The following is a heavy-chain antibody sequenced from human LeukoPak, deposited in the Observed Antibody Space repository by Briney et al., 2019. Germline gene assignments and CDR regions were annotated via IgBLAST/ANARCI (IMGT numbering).Heavy chain of an antibody. V-gene: IGHV4-39*01. CDR3: ARHYGR. D-gene: IGHD3-10*01. Sequence: SETLSLTCTVSGGSISSSYYYWGWPREPPGKGLEWIGSIYDSGSPYYNPSRKSRVTISAATAKNQFSLKLNSVTAADTAVYYCARHYGRGGERTLLTVPS. CDR2: IYDSGSP. J-gene: IGHJ4*02. CDR1: GGSISSSYYY.